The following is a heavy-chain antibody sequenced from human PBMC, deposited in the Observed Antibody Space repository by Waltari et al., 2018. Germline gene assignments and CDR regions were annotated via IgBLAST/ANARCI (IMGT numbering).Heavy chain of an antibody. V-gene: IGHV3-23*04. CDR1: GFTFSSYA. D-gene: IGHD3-16*01. Sequence: EVQLVESGGGLVQPGGSLRLSCAASGFTFSSYAMSWVRQAPGKGLEWVSAISGSGGSTYYADSGKGRFTISRDNSKNTLYLQMNSLRAEDTAVYYCAKEKEVGGVFGYYYGMDVWGQGTTVTVSS. CDR3: AKEKEVGGVFGYYYGMDV. J-gene: IGHJ6*02. CDR2: ISGSGGST.